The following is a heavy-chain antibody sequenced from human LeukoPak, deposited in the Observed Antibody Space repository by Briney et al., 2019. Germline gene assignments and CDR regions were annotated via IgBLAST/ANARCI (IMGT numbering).Heavy chain of an antibody. CDR2: ASGIGGST. Sequence: GGSLRLSCTASGFTFTNYAMSWVRQAPGKGLEWVSSASGIGGSTYYADSVKGRFTISRDNSQNTLYLQMNSLRAEDTAVYYCARAYYDFWSGSDYWGQGTLVTVSS. CDR3: ARAYYDFWSGSDY. D-gene: IGHD3-3*01. V-gene: IGHV3-23*01. CDR1: GFTFTNYA. J-gene: IGHJ4*02.